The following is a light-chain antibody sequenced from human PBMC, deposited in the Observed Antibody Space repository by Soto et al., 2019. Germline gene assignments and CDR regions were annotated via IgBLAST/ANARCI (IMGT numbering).Light chain of an antibody. CDR3: QQSYSTPGT. CDR1: QSISSY. J-gene: IGKJ4*01. Sequence: DIQMTQSPSSLSASVGDRVTITCRASQSISSYLNWYQQQPAKDPNLLIYAASSLQSGVTSRFSGSGSGTDFTLTISSLQPEDFATYYCQQSYSTPGTFGGGTKVEIK. V-gene: IGKV1-39*01. CDR2: AAS.